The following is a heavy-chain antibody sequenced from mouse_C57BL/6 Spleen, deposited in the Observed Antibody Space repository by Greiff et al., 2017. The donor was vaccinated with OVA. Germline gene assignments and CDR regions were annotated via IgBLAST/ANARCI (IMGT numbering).Heavy chain of an antibody. CDR1: GFSFNTYA. D-gene: IGHD2-5*01. Sequence: EVKLMESGGGLVQPKGSLKLSCAASGFSFNTYAMNWVRQAPGKGLEWVARIRSKSNNYATYYADSVKDRFTISRDDSESMLYLQMNNLKTEDTAMYYCVRKGYSNYDAMDYWGQGTSVTVSS. J-gene: IGHJ4*01. V-gene: IGHV10-1*01. CDR2: IRSKSNNYAT. CDR3: VRKGYSNYDAMDY.